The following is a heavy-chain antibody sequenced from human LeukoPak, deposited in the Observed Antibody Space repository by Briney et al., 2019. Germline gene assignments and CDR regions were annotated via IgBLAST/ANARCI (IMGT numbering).Heavy chain of an antibody. CDR3: VREISGYSYGFDYYYGMDV. CDR1: GFTVSSNY. Sequence: GGSLGLSCAASGFTVSSNYMSWVRQAPGKGLEWVSVIYSGGSTYYADSVKGRFTISRHNSKNTLYLQMDSLRAEDTAVYYCVREISGYSYGFDYYYGMDVRGQGTTVTVSS. J-gene: IGHJ6*02. CDR2: IYSGGST. V-gene: IGHV3-53*04. D-gene: IGHD5-18*01.